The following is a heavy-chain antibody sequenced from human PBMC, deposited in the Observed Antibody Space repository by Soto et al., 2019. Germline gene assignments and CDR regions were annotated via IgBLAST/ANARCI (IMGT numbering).Heavy chain of an antibody. D-gene: IGHD3-16*01. CDR2: ISGSAGRT. V-gene: IGHV3-23*01. Sequence: EVQLLESGGGLVQPGGSLRLSCAASGFTFSSYAMSWVRQAPGKGLEWVSAISGSAGRTYYADSVKGRFTISRDNSKNTLYLQMNSLRAEDTAVFYCTKALWPYLPGGGEFDSWGQGTLVTVSS. J-gene: IGHJ4*02. CDR3: TKALWPYLPGGGEFDS. CDR1: GFTFSSYA.